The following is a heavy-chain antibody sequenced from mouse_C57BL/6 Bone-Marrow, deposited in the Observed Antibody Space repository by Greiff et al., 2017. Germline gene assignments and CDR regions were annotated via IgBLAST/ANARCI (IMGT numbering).Heavy chain of an antibody. CDR2: IWRGGST. Sequence: VQLQESGPGLVQPSQSLSITCTVSGFSFTSYGVHWVRQSPGKGLEWLGVIWRGGSTDYNAAFMSRLSITKDNSESRVFFKRNSLQADDTAIYYGAKREDLAGVATYYYAMDYWGQGTSVTVSS. V-gene: IGHV2-5*01. CDR1: GFSFTSYG. J-gene: IGHJ4*01. D-gene: IGHD1-1*01. CDR3: AKREDLAGVATYYYAMDY.